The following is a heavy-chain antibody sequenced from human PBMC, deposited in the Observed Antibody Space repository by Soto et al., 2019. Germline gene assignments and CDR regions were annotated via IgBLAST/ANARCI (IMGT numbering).Heavy chain of an antibody. CDR3: ARDRVERVDLYYYYMDV. CDR1: GFTFSSYG. V-gene: IGHV3-33*01. CDR2: IWYDGSNK. Sequence: PGGSLRLSCAASGFTFSSYGMYWVRQAPGKGLEWVAVIWYDGSNKYYADSVKGRFTISRDNSKNTLYLQMNSLRAEDTAVYYCARDRVERVDLYYYYMDVWGKGTTVTVSS. J-gene: IGHJ6*03.